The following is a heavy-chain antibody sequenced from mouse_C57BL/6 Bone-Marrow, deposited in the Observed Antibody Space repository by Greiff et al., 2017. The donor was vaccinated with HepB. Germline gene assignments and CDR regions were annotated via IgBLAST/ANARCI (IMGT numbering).Heavy chain of an antibody. Sequence: VESGGGLVKPGGSLKLSCAASGFTFSDYGMHWVRQAPEKGLEWVAYISSGSSTIYYADTVKGRFTISRDNAKNTLFLQMTSLRSEATAMYYCARTTVVTYWYFDVWGTGTTVTVSS. J-gene: IGHJ1*03. CDR1: GFTFSDYG. V-gene: IGHV5-17*01. CDR2: ISSGSSTI. D-gene: IGHD1-1*01. CDR3: ARTTVVTYWYFDV.